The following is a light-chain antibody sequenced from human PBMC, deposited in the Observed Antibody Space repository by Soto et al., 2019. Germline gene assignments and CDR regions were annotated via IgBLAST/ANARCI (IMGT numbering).Light chain of an antibody. CDR2: DVT. V-gene: IGLV2-14*03. Sequence: QSALTQPASVSGSPGQSITVSCTGTSSDIGAYNYVSWYQQYPGKAPKLMIYDVTNRPSGVSDRFSGSKSGNTASLTISGLQAEDEADYYCSSSTRSNTLFGTGTKVTVL. CDR1: SSDIGAYNY. J-gene: IGLJ1*01. CDR3: SSSTRSNTL.